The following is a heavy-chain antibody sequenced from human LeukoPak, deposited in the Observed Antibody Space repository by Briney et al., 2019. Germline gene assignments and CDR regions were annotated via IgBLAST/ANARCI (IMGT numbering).Heavy chain of an antibody. J-gene: IGHJ3*02. CDR2: VYYTGSA. Sequence: SETLSLTCTVSGGSISSTSYHWAWIRQPPGKGLEWIATVYYTGSAYYNPSLESRVTISVDRSKNQFSLKLSSVTAADTAVYYCVRGYYYDSSGYWVRAFDIWGQGTMVTVSS. CDR1: GGSISSTSYH. V-gene: IGHV4-39*07. D-gene: IGHD3-22*01. CDR3: VRGYYYDSSGYWVRAFDI.